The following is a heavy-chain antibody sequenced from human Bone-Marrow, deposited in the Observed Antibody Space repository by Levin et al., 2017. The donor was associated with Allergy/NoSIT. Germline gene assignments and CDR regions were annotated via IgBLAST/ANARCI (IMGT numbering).Heavy chain of an antibody. CDR2: IYPGDSDT. V-gene: IGHV5-51*01. J-gene: IGHJ4*02. CDR1: GYSFTTYW. Sequence: HGESLKISCKSSGYSFTTYWIGWVRQMPGKGLEWMGIIYPGDSDTRYSPSFQGQVTISADKSISTAYLHWSSLKASDTAMYYCARQLMTAVVTPFDYWGQGTLVTVSS. D-gene: IGHD4-23*01. CDR3: ARQLMTAVVTPFDY.